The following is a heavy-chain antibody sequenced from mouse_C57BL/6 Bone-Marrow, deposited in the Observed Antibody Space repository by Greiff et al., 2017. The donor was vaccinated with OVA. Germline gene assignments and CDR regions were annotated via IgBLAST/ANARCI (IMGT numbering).Heavy chain of an antibody. D-gene: IGHD1-1*01. CDR1: GFTFHTYA. V-gene: IGHV10-3*01. CDR2: LRSKSSNYAT. J-gene: IGHJ1*03. Sequence: VMLVESGGGLVQPKGSLQLSCAASGFTFHTYALPWVRHAPGKGLEWVACLRSKSSNYATYYADPVKDRFTISRDDSQSMLYLQMNNLKTEDTAMYYCVRDTLRGYFDVWGTGTTVTVSS. CDR3: VRDTLRGYFDV.